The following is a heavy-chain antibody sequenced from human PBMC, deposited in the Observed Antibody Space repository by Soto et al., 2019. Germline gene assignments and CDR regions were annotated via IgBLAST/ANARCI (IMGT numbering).Heavy chain of an antibody. J-gene: IGHJ5*02. Sequence: QVQLVESGGGVVQPGRSLRLSCAASGFTFSSYGMHWVRQAPGKGLEWVAVIWYDGSNKYYADSVKGRFTISRDNSKNTLNLQMNSLRAEDTAVYYCARDYDFWSGYYTNWFYPWGQGTLVTVSS. CDR3: ARDYDFWSGYYTNWFYP. CDR2: IWYDGSNK. CDR1: GFTFSSYG. D-gene: IGHD3-3*01. V-gene: IGHV3-33*01.